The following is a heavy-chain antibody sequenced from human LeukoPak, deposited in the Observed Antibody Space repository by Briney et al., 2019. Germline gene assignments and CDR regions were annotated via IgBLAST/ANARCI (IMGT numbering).Heavy chain of an antibody. J-gene: IGHJ6*02. CDR2: IYSGGST. CDR1: GFTVSSNY. Sequence: PGGSLRLSCAASGFTVSSNYMSWVRQAPGKGLEWVSVIYSGGSTYYADSVKGRFTISRDNSKNTLYLQMNSLRAEDTAVYYCARAGCSGGSCYPTFYYYYGIDVWGQGTTATVSS. V-gene: IGHV3-53*01. CDR3: ARAGCSGGSCYPTFYYYYGIDV. D-gene: IGHD2-15*01.